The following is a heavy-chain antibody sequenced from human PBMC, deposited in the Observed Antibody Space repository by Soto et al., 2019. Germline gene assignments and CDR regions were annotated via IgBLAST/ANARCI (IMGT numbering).Heavy chain of an antibody. V-gene: IGHV5-10-1*01. J-gene: IGHJ4*02. CDR1: GYSFTTYW. Sequence: DVQLVQSGAEVKKPGESLRISCKGSGYSFTTYWISWVRQIPGKGLEWMGRIDPADSYTNYSPSFQGHVTISADKSISTAYLQWSGLKASDTAMYYCARHLSGSSDYWGQGTLVIVSS. CDR3: ARHLSGSSDY. CDR2: IDPADSYT. D-gene: IGHD1-26*01.